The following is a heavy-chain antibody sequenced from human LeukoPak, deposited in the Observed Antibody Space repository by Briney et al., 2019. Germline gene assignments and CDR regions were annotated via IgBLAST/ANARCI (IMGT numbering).Heavy chain of an antibody. J-gene: IGHJ3*02. CDR1: GGSISSSSYY. CDR2: IYYSGST. Sequence: SETLSLTCTVSGGSISSSSYYWGWIRQPPGKGLEWLVSIYYSGSTYYNPSLKSRVTISVDTSKNQFSLKLSSVTAADTAVYYCARGPPDCSSTSCYAFDAFDIWGQGTMVTVSS. D-gene: IGHD2-2*01. CDR3: ARGPPDCSSTSCYAFDAFDI. V-gene: IGHV4-39*07.